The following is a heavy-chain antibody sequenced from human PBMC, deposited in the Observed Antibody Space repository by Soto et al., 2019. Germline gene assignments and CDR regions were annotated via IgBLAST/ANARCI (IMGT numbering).Heavy chain of an antibody. CDR2: DYHTGAT. J-gene: IGHJ4*02. V-gene: IGHV4-59*01. Sequence: QMHLQESGPGLVKPSETLSLTCSVSGSSISSCYWSWIRQSTEKGLELIAYDYHTGATNYNPSRQSRVTIFLDTSKGQFSLNLNSLTTADTAVYFCARGGNRYSSVASGGGGFDYWCQGSLVTVSA. CDR3: ARGGNRYSSVASGGGGFDY. D-gene: IGHD6-25*01. CDR1: GSSISSCY.